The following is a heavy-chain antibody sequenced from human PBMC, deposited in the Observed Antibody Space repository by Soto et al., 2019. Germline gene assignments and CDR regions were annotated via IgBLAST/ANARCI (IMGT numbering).Heavy chain of an antibody. V-gene: IGHV3-30*18. D-gene: IGHD1-1*01. CDR2: ISYNGKNE. J-gene: IGHJ6*02. CDR1: GFSFVTQG. Sequence: GGSLRLSYVPSGFSFVTQGTHLVRQAPGTWLAWVAVISYNGKNEHYADSLKGRFTISRDNSKTTVFLQMNRLTPEDTAGYYCAKDRNYIAIVEMATTGMDVWGQGTTVTVSS. CDR3: AKDRNYIAIVEMATTGMDV.